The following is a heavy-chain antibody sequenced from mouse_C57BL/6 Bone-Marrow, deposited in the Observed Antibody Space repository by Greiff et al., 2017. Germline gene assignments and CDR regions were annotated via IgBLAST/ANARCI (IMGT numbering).Heavy chain of an antibody. CDR3: ARRGYGNYWFAY. V-gene: IGHV5-6*01. CDR2: ISSGGSYT. J-gene: IGHJ3*01. CDR1: GFTFSSYG. D-gene: IGHD2-10*02. Sequence: EVQGVESGGDLVKPGGSLKLSCAASGFTFSSYGMSWVRQTPDKRLEWVATISSGGSYTYYPDSVKGRFTISRDNAKNTLYLQMSSLKSEDTAMYYCARRGYGNYWFAYWGQGTLVTVSA.